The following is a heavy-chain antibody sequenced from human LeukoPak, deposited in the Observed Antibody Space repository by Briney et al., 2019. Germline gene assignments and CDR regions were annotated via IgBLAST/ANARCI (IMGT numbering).Heavy chain of an antibody. CDR2: ISSSGSTI. D-gene: IGHD3-10*01. V-gene: IGHV3-48*03. J-gene: IGHJ4*02. Sequence: GGSLRLSCAASGFTFSSYEMNWVRQAPGKGLEWVSYISSSGSTINFADSVKGRFTISRDNAKNSLYLQMNSLRAEDTALYYCARGDYYGSGSSGGDYWGQGTLVTVSS. CDR1: GFTFSSYE. CDR3: ARGDYYGSGSSGGDY.